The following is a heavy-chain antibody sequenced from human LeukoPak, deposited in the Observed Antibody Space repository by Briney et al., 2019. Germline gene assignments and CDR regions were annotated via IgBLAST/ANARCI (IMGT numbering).Heavy chain of an antibody. CDR3: TTDDLGAAITMDV. V-gene: IGHV3-15*01. CDR1: GFTFSNAW. D-gene: IGHD2-2*01. Sequence: PGGSLRLSCAASGFTFSNAWMSWVRQAPGKGLEWVGRIKSKTDGGTTVYAAPVKGRFTISRDDSKNTLYLQMNSLKTEDTAVYYCTTDDLGAAITMDVWGKGTTVTISS. CDR2: IKSKTDGGTT. J-gene: IGHJ6*04.